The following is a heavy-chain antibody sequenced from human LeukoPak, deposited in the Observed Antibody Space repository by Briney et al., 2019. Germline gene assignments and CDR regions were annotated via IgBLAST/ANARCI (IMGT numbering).Heavy chain of an antibody. D-gene: IGHD5-12*01. CDR2: IIPIFGTA. Sequence: SVKVSCKAPGGTFSSYAISWVRQAPGQGLEWMGGIIPIFGTANYAQKFQGRVTITTDESTSTAYMELSSLRSEDTAVYYCASSGRGYSGYDSGFDYWGQGTLVTVSS. CDR3: ASSGRGYSGYDSGFDY. V-gene: IGHV1-69*05. CDR1: GGTFSSYA. J-gene: IGHJ4*02.